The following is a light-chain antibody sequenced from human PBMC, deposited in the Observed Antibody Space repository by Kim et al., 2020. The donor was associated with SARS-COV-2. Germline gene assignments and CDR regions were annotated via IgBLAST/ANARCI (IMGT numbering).Light chain of an antibody. CDR1: RTYTSNH. V-gene: IGKV3-20*01. CDR2: GAY. J-gene: IGKJ1*01. CDR3: QQYGRTPHT. Sequence: PGEKGTQSSRASRTYTSNHEAWYQQKNGQGPRLGNYGAYSRATGTTDRISGSGSGTDFTLPISRLEHEDFAVYYCQQYGRTPHTFGQGTKVDIK.